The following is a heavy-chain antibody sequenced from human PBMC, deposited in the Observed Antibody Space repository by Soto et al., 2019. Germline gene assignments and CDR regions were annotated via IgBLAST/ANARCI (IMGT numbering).Heavy chain of an antibody. V-gene: IGHV3-66*01. J-gene: IGHJ4*02. Sequence: EVQLVESGGGLVKPGGSLRLSCAASGFTVSTKYMSWVRQAPGKGLEWVSVIYSGGSTFYADSVRGRFTISRDNSKNTVNLQMNSLSAEDTAVYYCARDPWAADYWGQGTLVTVSS. CDR2: IYSGGST. CDR3: ARDPWAADY. CDR1: GFTVSTKY. D-gene: IGHD3-16*01.